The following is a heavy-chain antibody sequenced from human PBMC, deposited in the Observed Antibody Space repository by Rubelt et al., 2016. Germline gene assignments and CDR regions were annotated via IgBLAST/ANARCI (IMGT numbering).Heavy chain of an antibody. CDR2: SGST. Sequence: SGSTYYNPSLKSRVTISVDTSKNQFSLKLSSVTAADTAVYYCARGVVTATDYWGQGTLVTVSS. CDR3: ARGVVTATDY. D-gene: IGHD2-21*02. J-gene: IGHJ4*02. V-gene: IGHV4-39*07.